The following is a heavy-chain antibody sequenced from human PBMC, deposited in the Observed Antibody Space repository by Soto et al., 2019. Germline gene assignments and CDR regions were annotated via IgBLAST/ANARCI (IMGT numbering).Heavy chain of an antibody. V-gene: IGHV3-48*02. CDR2: ISSSSSTI. D-gene: IGHD4-17*01. Sequence: PGGSLRLSCAASGFTFSIYSMNWVRQAPGKGLEWVSYISSSSSTIYYADSVKGRFTISRDNDKNSLYLQMNSLRDEDTAVYYCARDLGGDYGDYAHPSLRWGQGTLVTVSS. J-gene: IGHJ4*02. CDR3: ARDLGGDYGDYAHPSLR. CDR1: GFTFSIYS.